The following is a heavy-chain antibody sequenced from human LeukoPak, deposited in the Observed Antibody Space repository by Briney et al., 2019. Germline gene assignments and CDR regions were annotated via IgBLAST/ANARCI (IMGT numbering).Heavy chain of an antibody. V-gene: IGHV7-4-1*02. D-gene: IGHD2-15*01. CDR2: IYNNTGNP. CDR1: GYTFTSYA. J-gene: IGHJ4*02. CDR3: AGVGHCRGGSWCCGRPAY. Sequence: ASVKVSCKASGYTFTSYALNWVRQAPRPGREGTGWIYNNTGNPTYAQGFTGRFVFYFDTSVSTAYLLIITLKAEDTTVYYLAGVGHCRGGSWCCGRPAYWGGRTLLPVSS.